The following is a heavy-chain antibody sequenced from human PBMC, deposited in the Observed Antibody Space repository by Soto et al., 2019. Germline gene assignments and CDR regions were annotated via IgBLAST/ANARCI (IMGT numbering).Heavy chain of an antibody. Sequence: ASVKVSCKASGYTFTSYYMHWVRQAPGQGLEWMGIINPSGGSTSYAQKFQGRVTMTRDTSTSTVYMELSSLRSEDTAVYYCAREIITMNRLDLSDGSVYYYYGMDVWGQGTTVTVSS. V-gene: IGHV1-46*01. CDR3: AREIITMNRLDLSDGSVYYYYGMDV. J-gene: IGHJ6*02. CDR1: GYTFTSYY. D-gene: IGHD3-22*01. CDR2: INPSGGST.